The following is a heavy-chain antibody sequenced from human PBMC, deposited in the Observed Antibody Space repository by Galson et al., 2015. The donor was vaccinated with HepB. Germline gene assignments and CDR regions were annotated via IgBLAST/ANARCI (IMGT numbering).Heavy chain of an antibody. CDR1: GFTFSSYS. CDR3: AKGGAVAGDIDY. V-gene: IGHV3-21*01. D-gene: IGHD6-19*01. Sequence: SLRLSCAASGFTFSSYSMNWVRQAPGKGLEWVSSISSSSSYIYYADSVKGRFTISRDNSKNTLYQQMNSLRAEDTAVYYCAKGGAVAGDIDYWGQGTLVTVSS. J-gene: IGHJ4*02. CDR2: ISSSSSYI.